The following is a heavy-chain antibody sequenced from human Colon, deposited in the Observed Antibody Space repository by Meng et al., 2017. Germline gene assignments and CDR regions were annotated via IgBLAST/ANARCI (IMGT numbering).Heavy chain of an antibody. D-gene: IGHD6-13*01. CDR3: ARKRTSPGTLGFDY. J-gene: IGHJ4*02. CDR1: GDSISSGNG. Sequence: ARPPEAGPGPGKPSGTLSLTCAVSGDSISSGNGWTWVRQPPGKGLEWIGEIYPSGRTSSNPSLQGRVTILLDKSKNQFSLELNSVTAADTAIYFCARKRTSPGTLGFDYWGQGTLVTVSS. CDR2: IYPSGRT. V-gene: IGHV4-4*02.